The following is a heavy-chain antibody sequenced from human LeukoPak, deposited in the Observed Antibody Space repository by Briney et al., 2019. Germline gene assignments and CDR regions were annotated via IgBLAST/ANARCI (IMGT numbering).Heavy chain of an antibody. CDR1: GFTFSNFA. Sequence: GGSLRLSCAASGFTFSNFAMHSVRQPPGKGRHGMAVISFDGSNKYYAGSVKGRFYISRDNFKDTMHLQMRSLRDEDTAVYFCAGVSESGWYYFDYWGQGTLVTVSS. J-gene: IGHJ4*02. CDR3: AGVSESGWYYFDY. D-gene: IGHD6-19*01. V-gene: IGHV3-30*03. CDR2: ISFDGSNK.